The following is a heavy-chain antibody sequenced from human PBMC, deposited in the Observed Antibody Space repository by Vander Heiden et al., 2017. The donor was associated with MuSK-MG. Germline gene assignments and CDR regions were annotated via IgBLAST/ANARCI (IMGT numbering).Heavy chain of an antibody. J-gene: IGHJ4*02. V-gene: IGHV4-34*01. D-gene: IGHD6-19*01. Sequence: QVQLQQWGAGLLKPSETLSLTCAVYGGSFSGYYWSWIRQPPGKGLEWIGEINHSGSTNYNPSLKSRVTISVDTSKNQFSLKLSSVTAADTAVYYCARVRGYSSGWSDYWGQGTLVTVSS. CDR2: INHSGST. CDR3: ARVRGYSSGWSDY. CDR1: GGSFSGYY.